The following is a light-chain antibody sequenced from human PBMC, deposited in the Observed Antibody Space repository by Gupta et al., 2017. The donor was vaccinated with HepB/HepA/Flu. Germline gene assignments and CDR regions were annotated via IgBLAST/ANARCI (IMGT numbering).Light chain of an antibody. CDR2: DAS. CDR3: QQRSNWPPT. J-gene: IGKJ5*01. V-gene: IGKV3-11*01. CDR1: QSFSNY. Sequence: EIVLTQSPATLSLSPVERATLSCRASQSFSNYLAWYQQKPGQAPRLLIYDASNRATGIPARFSGSGSGTDFTLTISSLEPEDFAVYYCQQRSNWPPTFGQGTRLEIK.